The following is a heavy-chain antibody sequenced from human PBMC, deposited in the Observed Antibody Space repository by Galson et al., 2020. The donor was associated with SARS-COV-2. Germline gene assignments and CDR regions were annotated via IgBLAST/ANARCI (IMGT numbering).Heavy chain of an antibody. D-gene: IGHD3-22*01. CDR2: IYYSGST. V-gene: IGHV4-30-4*01. CDR3: ARGDIDYYDSSGYPSGFDI. CDR1: GGSISSGDYY. J-gene: IGHJ3*02. Sequence: CTVSGGSISSGDYYRSWIRQPPGKGLEWIGYIYYSGSTYYNPSLKSRVTISVDTSKNQFSLKLSSVTAADTAVYYCARGDIDYYDSSGYPSGFDIWGQGTMVTVSS.